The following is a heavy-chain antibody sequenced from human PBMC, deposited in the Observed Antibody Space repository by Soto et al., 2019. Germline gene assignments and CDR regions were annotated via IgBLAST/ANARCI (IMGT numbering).Heavy chain of an antibody. Sequence: SETLSLTCAVSGGSFTSNNWWTWVRQPPGQGLEWIGEIYRTGSTNYNPSLKSRVTISLDKSENQFSLKVTSLTAAETAVYYCASRDPGTSVDYWGQGTLVTVSS. CDR3: ASRDPGTSVDY. J-gene: IGHJ4*02. D-gene: IGHD1-7*01. CDR1: GGSFTSNNW. CDR2: IYRTGST. V-gene: IGHV4-4*02.